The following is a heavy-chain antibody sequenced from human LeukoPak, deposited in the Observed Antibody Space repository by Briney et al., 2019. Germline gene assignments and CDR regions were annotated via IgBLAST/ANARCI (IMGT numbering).Heavy chain of an antibody. Sequence: GGSLRLSCAVSGFTLNEHAVSWVRQAPGKGLEWVSAIIDVGDTYYADSVKGRFTIYRDYSRNTLYLQMNSLRAEDTATYYCAKDYCRGGNCPFPLFDSWGQGTLVTVSS. J-gene: IGHJ4*02. CDR1: GFTLNEHA. V-gene: IGHV3-23*01. D-gene: IGHD2-15*01. CDR3: AKDYCRGGNCPFPLFDS. CDR2: IIDVGDT.